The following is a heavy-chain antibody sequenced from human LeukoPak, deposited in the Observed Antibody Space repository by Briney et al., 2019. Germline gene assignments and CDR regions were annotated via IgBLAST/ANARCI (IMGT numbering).Heavy chain of an antibody. D-gene: IGHD5-18*01. J-gene: IGHJ4*02. V-gene: IGHV1-2*02. Sequence: ASVNVSCKASGYTFTGYYMHWVRQAPGKGLEWMGWINPNSGGTNYAQKFQGRVTMTRDTSISTAYMELSRLRSDDTAVYYCARGRIQLWPANGYWGQGALVTVSS. CDR3: ARGRIQLWPANGY. CDR1: GYTFTGYY. CDR2: INPNSGGT.